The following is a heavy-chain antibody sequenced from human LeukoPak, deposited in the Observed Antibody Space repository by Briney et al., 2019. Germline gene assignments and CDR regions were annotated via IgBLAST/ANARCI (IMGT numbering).Heavy chain of an antibody. V-gene: IGHV4-59*01. CDR1: GDSISRYY. Sequence: SETLSLTRAVSGDSISRYYWSWIRQPPGKGLEYIGYIYSSGATNYSPSLASRVTISLDTSKNHFSLELSAVTAADTAVYYCARGRDDLLRYFYLDVWGKGTTVTVSS. CDR3: ARGRDDLLRYFYLDV. J-gene: IGHJ6*03. D-gene: IGHD3-9*01. CDR2: IYSSGAT.